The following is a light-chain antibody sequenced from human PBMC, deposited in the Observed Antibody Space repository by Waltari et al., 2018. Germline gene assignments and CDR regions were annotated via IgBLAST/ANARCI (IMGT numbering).Light chain of an antibody. J-gene: IGLJ1*01. CDR1: SSNIGNNA. V-gene: IGLV1-36*01. CDR3: AAWDDSLNGHV. Sequence: QSVLTQPPSVSAAPRQRVTVSCSGSSSNIGNNAVIWYQQLPGKAPKLLIYYDDLLPSGVSDRFSGSKSGTSASLAISGLQSEDEADYYCAAWDDSLNGHVFGTGTKVTVL. CDR2: YDD.